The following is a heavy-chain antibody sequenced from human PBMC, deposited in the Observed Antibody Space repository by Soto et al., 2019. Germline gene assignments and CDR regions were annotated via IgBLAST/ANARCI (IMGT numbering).Heavy chain of an antibody. D-gene: IGHD3-9*01. CDR1: GYTFTSYG. Sequence: GASVKVSCKASGYTFTSYGISWVRQAPGQGLEWMGWISAYNGNTNYAQKLQGRVTMTTDTSTSTAYMELRSLRSDDTAVYYCARAHYDILTGYYFPSSFDYWGQGTLVTVSS. V-gene: IGHV1-18*01. J-gene: IGHJ4*02. CDR2: ISAYNGNT. CDR3: ARAHYDILTGYYFPSSFDY.